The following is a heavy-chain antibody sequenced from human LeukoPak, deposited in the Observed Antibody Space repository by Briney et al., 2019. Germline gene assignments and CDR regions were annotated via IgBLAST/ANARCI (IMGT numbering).Heavy chain of an antibody. CDR1: GGSISNYY. CDR2: SYHRGSI. J-gene: IGHJ4*02. D-gene: IGHD1-7*01. V-gene: IGHV4-59*01. Sequence: SETLSLTCTVSGGSISNYYWGWIRQPPGNGLEWIGWSYHRGSITYNSSLKGRVAISVDTSKNQSSLKLNSVTAADTAVYYCTRDRELGHWGQGALVTVSS. CDR3: TRDRELGH.